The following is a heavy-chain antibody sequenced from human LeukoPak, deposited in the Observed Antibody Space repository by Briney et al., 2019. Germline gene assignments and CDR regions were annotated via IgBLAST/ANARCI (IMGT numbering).Heavy chain of an antibody. D-gene: IGHD6-13*01. CDR3: ARDLSGVIAAASSWFDP. J-gene: IGHJ5*02. V-gene: IGHV7-4-1*02. CDR2: INTNTGNP. Sequence: ASVKVSCKASGYTFTSYAMNWVRQAPGQGLEWMGWINTNTGNPTYAQGFTGRFVFSLDTSVSTAYLQISSLKAEDTAVYYCARDLSGVIAAASSWFDPWGQGTLVTVSS. CDR1: GYTFTSYA.